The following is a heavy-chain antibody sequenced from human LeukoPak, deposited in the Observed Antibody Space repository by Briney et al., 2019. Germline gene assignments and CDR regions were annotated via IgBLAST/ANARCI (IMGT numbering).Heavy chain of an antibody. D-gene: IGHD5-24*01. Sequence: SETLSLTCAVYGESFSGYYWNWIRQPPGKGLEWIGEINHSGSTNYNPSLKSRVTISVDTSKNQFSLKLSSVTAADTAVYYCALFRGKGRWLHGNAFDIWGQGTMVTVSS. CDR1: GESFSGYY. J-gene: IGHJ3*02. CDR3: ALFRGKGRWLHGNAFDI. CDR2: INHSGST. V-gene: IGHV4-34*01.